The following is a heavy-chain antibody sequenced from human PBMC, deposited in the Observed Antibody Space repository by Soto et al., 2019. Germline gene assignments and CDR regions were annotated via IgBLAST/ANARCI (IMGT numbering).Heavy chain of an antibody. Sequence: PWGSLRLSCAASGFTFSTYAMSWVRQAPGKGLEWVSVISGSGGTTYYADSVKGRFTISRDNSKNTLYLQMNSLRAEDTAVYYCVKDSYGDYDYWGQGALVTVSS. CDR3: VKDSYGDYDY. J-gene: IGHJ4*02. CDR1: GFTFSTYA. D-gene: IGHD4-17*01. CDR2: ISGSGGTT. V-gene: IGHV3-23*01.